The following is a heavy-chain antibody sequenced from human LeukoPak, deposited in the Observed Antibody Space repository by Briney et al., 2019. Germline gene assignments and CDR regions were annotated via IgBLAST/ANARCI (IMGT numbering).Heavy chain of an antibody. J-gene: IGHJ4*02. Sequence: QPGGSLRLSCAASGFTFSSYGMHWVRQAPGKGLEWVAFIRYDGSNKYYADSVKGRFTISRDNSKNTLYLQMSSLRAEDTAVYYCASTTAMGLRRDYWGQGTLVTVSS. CDR1: GFTFSSYG. CDR3: ASTTAMGLRRDY. D-gene: IGHD5-18*01. CDR2: IRYDGSNK. V-gene: IGHV3-30*02.